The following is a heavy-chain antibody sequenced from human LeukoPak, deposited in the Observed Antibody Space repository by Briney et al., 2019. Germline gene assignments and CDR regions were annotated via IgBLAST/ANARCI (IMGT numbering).Heavy chain of an antibody. CDR2: IIPILGIA. CDR3: AAQYYYDGSGLGAFDI. V-gene: IGHV1-69*04. D-gene: IGHD3-22*01. J-gene: IGHJ3*02. Sequence: SVKVSCKASGGTFSSYAISWVRQAPGQGLEWMGRIIPILGIANYAQKFQGRVTITADKSTSTAYMELSSLRSEDTAVYYCAAQYYYDGSGLGAFDIWGQGTMVTVSS. CDR1: GGTFSSYA.